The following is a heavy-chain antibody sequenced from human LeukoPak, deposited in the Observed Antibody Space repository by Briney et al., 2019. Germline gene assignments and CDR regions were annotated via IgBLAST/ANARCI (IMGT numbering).Heavy chain of an antibody. Sequence: GGSLRLSCAASGFTVSSNYMSWVRQAPGKGLEWVSVIYSGGTRYYADSVKGRFTISRDNSKNTLYLQMNSLRPEDTAVYYCARDSSSSSSYFDYWGQGTLVTVSS. D-gene: IGHD6-13*01. J-gene: IGHJ4*02. CDR2: IYSGGTR. CDR1: GFTVSSNY. CDR3: ARDSSSSSSYFDY. V-gene: IGHV3-66*01.